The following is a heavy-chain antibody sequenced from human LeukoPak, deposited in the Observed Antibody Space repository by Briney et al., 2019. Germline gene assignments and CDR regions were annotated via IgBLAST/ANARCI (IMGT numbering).Heavy chain of an antibody. CDR2: ISYDGSNK. CDR3: ARDRFYYYDSSGYPPNYYFDY. V-gene: IGHV3-30*04. D-gene: IGHD3-22*01. J-gene: IGHJ4*02. Sequence: GGSLRLSCAASGFTFSSYAMHWVRQTPGKGLEWVAVISYDGSNKYYADSVKGRFTISRDNSENTLYLQMNSLRAEDTAVYYCARDRFYYYDSSGYPPNYYFDYWGQGTLVTVSS. CDR1: GFTFSSYA.